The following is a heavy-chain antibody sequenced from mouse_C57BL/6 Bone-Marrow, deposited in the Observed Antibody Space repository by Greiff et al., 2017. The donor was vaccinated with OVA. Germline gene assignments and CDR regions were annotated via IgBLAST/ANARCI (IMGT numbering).Heavy chain of an antibody. Sequence: VQLKQSGPVLVKPGASVKMSCKASGYTFTDYYMNWVKQSHGKSLEWIGVINPYNGGTSYNQKFKGKATLTVDKSSSTAYMELNSLTSEDSAVYYCARTTVEGGYWYFDVWGTGTTVTVSS. V-gene: IGHV1-19*01. CDR2: INPYNGGT. D-gene: IGHD1-1*01. J-gene: IGHJ1*03. CDR1: GYTFTDYY. CDR3: ARTTVEGGYWYFDV.